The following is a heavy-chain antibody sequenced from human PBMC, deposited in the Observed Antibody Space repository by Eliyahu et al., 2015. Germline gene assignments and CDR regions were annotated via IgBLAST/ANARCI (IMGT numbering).Heavy chain of an antibody. D-gene: IGHD4-17*01. CDR3: TKADYGDSYDY. CDR1: GFTFSSYT. J-gene: IGHJ4*02. V-gene: IGHV3-23*01. CDR2: ISGSGGGT. Sequence: EVQLLESGGGLVQPGGSLRLSCAASGFTFSSYTMSWVRQAPGKGLEWVSAISGSGGGTYPADSVKGRFAISRDNSKNTLYLQMNSLRAEDTAMYYCTKADYGDSYDYWGQGTLVTVSS.